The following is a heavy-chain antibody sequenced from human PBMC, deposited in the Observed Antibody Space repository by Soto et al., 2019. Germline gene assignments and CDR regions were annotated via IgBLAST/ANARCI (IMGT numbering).Heavy chain of an antibody. D-gene: IGHD3-3*01. V-gene: IGHV1-69*02. CDR2: IIPILGIA. J-gene: IGHJ4*02. CDR1: GGTFSSYT. CDR3: ARAGYYDRTGTSFDY. Sequence: SVKVSCKASGGTFSSYTISWVRQAPGQGLEWMGRIIPILGIANYAQKFQGRVTITADKSTSTAYMELSSLRSEDTAVYYCARAGYYDRTGTSFDYWGQGTLVTVSS.